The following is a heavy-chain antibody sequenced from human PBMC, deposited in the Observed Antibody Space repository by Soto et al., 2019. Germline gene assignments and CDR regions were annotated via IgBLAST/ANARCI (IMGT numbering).Heavy chain of an antibody. CDR2: IKQDGSEK. J-gene: IGHJ3*02. V-gene: IGHV3-7*03. CDR3: ARVRSSGYHAFDI. Sequence: GGSLRLSCAASGFTFTTYWMTWVRQAPGKGLEWVANIKQDGSEKYYVDSVKGRFTISRDNAKNSLYLQMNSLRAEDTAVYYCARVRSSGYHAFDIWGQGTMVTVSS. D-gene: IGHD6-19*01. CDR1: GFTFTTYW.